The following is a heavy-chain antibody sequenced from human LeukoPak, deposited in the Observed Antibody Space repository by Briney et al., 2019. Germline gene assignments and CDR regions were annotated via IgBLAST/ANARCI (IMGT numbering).Heavy chain of an antibody. Sequence: MASETLSLTCTVSGGSISSSSYYWGWIRQPPGKGLEWIGSIYYSGSTYYNPSLKSRVTISVDTSKNQFSLKLSSVTAADTAVYYCARQSLLRYFDWLSDAFDIWGQGTMVTVSS. CDR1: GGSISSSSYY. J-gene: IGHJ3*02. CDR2: IYYSGST. V-gene: IGHV4-39*01. D-gene: IGHD3-9*01. CDR3: ARQSLLRYFDWLSDAFDI.